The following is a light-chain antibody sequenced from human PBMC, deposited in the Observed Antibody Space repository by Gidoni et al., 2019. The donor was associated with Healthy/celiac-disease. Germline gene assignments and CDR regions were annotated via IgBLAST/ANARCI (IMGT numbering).Light chain of an antibody. CDR1: QSVSSSY. J-gene: IGKJ1*01. CDR2: GAS. Sequence: DIVLTQSPGTLSLSPGERATLSCRASQSVSSSYLAWYQQKPGQAPRLLIYGASRRATGIPDRFSGSGSGTDFTLTISRLEPEDFAVYYCQQYGSSPPWTFXQXTKVEIK. V-gene: IGKV3-20*01. CDR3: QQYGSSPPWT.